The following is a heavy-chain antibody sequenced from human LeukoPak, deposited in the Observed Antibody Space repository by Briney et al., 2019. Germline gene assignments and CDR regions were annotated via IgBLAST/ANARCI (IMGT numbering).Heavy chain of an antibody. J-gene: IGHJ5*02. CDR2: ISGSGGST. CDR1: GFTFSSYA. V-gene: IGHV3-23*01. CDR3: AKAITSIAALNRFDP. D-gene: IGHD6-6*01. Sequence: PGGSLRLSCAASGFTFSSYAMSWVRQAPGKGLEWVSAISGSGGSTYYADSVKGRFTISRDNSKNTLYLQMNSLRAEDTAVYCCAKAITSIAALNRFDPWGQGTLVTVSS.